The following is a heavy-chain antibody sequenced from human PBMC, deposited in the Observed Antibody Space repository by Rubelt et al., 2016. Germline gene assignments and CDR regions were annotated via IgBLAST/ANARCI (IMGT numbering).Heavy chain of an antibody. D-gene: IGHD3-10*01. V-gene: IGHV3-74*01. CDR3: ARGQRFGEVLYY. Sequence: QLVESGGGLVQPGGSLRLSCAASGFTFSSYWMHWVRHAPGKGLVWVSRINSDGSSTSYAYSVKGRFTISRDNAKNTLYLQMNSLSAEETAVYYCARGQRFGEVLYYGGQGTLVTVSS. CDR2: INSDGSST. CDR1: GFTFSSYW. J-gene: IGHJ4*02.